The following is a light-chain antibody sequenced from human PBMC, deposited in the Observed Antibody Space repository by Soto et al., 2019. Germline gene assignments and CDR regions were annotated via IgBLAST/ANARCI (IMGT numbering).Light chain of an antibody. CDR1: QSVSSSY. Sequence: EIVLTQSPGTLSLSPGERVTLSCRASQSVSSSYLAWYQHKPGQAPRLLIYGASSRATGIPDRFSGSGSGTDFTLTISRLEPEDSAVYYCQQYGSSPRTVGQGTKVEIK. CDR3: QQYGSSPRT. V-gene: IGKV3-20*01. J-gene: IGKJ1*01. CDR2: GAS.